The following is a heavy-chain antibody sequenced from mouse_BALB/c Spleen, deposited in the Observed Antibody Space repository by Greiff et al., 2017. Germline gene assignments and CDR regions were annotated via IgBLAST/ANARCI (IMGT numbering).Heavy chain of an antibody. Sequence: DVKLVESGGGLVQPGGSLKLSCAASGFTFSSYTMSWVRQTPEKRLEWVAYISNGGGSTYYPDTVKGRFTISRDNAKNTLYLQMSSLKSEDTAMYYCARGGDYDWFAYWGQGTLVTVSA. CDR2: ISNGGGST. V-gene: IGHV5-12-2*01. D-gene: IGHD2-4*01. CDR3: ARGGDYDWFAY. CDR1: GFTFSSYT. J-gene: IGHJ3*01.